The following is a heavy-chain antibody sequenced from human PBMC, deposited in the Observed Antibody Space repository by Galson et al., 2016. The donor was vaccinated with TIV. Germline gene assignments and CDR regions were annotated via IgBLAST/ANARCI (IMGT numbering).Heavy chain of an antibody. CDR1: GFTFTSYA. CDR3: ARDVKTGRGWYFAL. Sequence: SLRLSCATSGFTFTSYAFAWVRQAPGQGLEWVSSISVSGGNTFYADSVKGRFTISRDNSENTVSLHMNSLRVEDTAVYYCARDVKTGRGWYFALWGRGTLVTVSS. D-gene: IGHD1-26*01. CDR2: ISVSGGNT. J-gene: IGHJ2*01. V-gene: IGHV3-23*01.